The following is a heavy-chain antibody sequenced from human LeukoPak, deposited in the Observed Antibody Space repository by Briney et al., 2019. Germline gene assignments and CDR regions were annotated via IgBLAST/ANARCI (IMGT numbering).Heavy chain of an antibody. CDR2: IIPIFGTA. CDR1: GGTFSSYA. CDR3: ARQVAARPEYYYYGMDV. Sequence: SVNVSCKASGGTFSSYAISWVRQAPGQGLEWMGGIIPIFGTANYAQKFQGRVTITADESTSAAYMELSSLRSEDTAVYNCARQVAARPEYYYYGMDVWGQGTTVTVSS. V-gene: IGHV1-69*13. D-gene: IGHD6-6*01. J-gene: IGHJ6*02.